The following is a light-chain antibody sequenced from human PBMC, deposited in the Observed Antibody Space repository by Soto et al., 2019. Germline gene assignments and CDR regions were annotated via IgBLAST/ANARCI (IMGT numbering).Light chain of an antibody. V-gene: IGLV1-40*01. CDR3: QSYDSSLSVV. J-gene: IGLJ2*01. CDR2: ATS. CDR1: RSNIGAGYD. Sequence: QSVLTQPPSVSGAPGQRVTISCTGSRSNIGAGYDVHWYQQLPGTAPKVIIYATSNRPSGVPDRFSGSKSGTSASLAITGLQAEDEADYYCQSYDSSLSVVFGGGTKLTVL.